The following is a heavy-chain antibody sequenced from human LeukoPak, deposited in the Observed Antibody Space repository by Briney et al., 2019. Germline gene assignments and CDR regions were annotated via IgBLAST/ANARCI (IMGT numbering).Heavy chain of an antibody. CDR2: IIPIFGTA. CDR3: ARVTVGATPTFDY. V-gene: IGHV1-69*13. D-gene: IGHD1-26*01. Sequence: SVKVSCKASGYTFTGYYMHWVRQAPGQGLEWMGGIIPIFGTANYAQKFQGRVTITADESTSTAYMELSSLRSEDTAVYYCARVTVGATPTFDYWGQGTLVTVSS. CDR1: GYTFTGYY. J-gene: IGHJ4*02.